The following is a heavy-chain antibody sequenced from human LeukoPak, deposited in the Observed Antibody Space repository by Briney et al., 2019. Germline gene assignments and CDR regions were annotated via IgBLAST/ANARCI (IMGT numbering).Heavy chain of an antibody. J-gene: IGHJ4*02. CDR3: AKSIEGSGSYYDSYFDY. V-gene: IGHV3-9*01. Sequence: GRSLRHSCAASGFPFDDYAMHWVRQAPGKGLEWVSGVSWNSGSIGYADFVKGRFTISRDNAKNSLYLQMISLRVEDTALYYCAKSIEGSGSYYDSYFDYWGQGALVTVSS. D-gene: IGHD3-10*01. CDR2: VSWNSGSI. CDR1: GFPFDDYA.